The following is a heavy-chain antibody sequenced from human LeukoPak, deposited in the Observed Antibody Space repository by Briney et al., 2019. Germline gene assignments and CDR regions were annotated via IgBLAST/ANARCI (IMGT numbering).Heavy chain of an antibody. V-gene: IGHV3-30-3*01. CDR2: ISCDGSIK. Sequence: PGGSLRLSCAASGFTFSGYAIHWVRQAPGKGLEWVAFISCDGSIKYYADSVKGRCTISRDNSKNTLNLQINSLRAEDTAVYYCARDLSEKYSIDYWGQGTLVTVSS. CDR3: ARDLSEKYSIDY. CDR1: GFTFSGYA. J-gene: IGHJ4*02. D-gene: IGHD2-15*01.